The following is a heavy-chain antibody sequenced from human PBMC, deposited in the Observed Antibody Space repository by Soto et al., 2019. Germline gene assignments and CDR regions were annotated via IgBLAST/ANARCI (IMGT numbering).Heavy chain of an antibody. V-gene: IGHV4-31*03. J-gene: IGHJ4*02. CDR2: IYYSGST. CDR1: GGSISSGGYY. CDR3: ARDTPSSSWHFDY. Sequence: PSETLSLTCTVSGGSISSGGYYWSWIRQHPGKGLEWIGYIYYSGSTYYNPSLKSRVTISVDTSKNQFSLKLSSVTAADTAVYYCARDTPSSSWHFDYWGQGTLVTSPQ. D-gene: IGHD6-13*01.